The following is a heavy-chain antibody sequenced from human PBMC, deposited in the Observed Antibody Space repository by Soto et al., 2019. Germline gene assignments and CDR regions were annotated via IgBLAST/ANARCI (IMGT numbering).Heavy chain of an antibody. V-gene: IGHV1-69*01. CDR3: ARERYYYDSSGYSWMPY. J-gene: IGHJ4*02. CDR2: IIPIFGTA. Sequence: QVQLVQSGAEVQKPGSSVKVSCKASGGTFSSYAISWVRQAPGQGLEWMGGIIPIFGTANYAQKFQGRVTITADESTSTAYMELSSLRFEDTAVYYCARERYYYDSSGYSWMPYWGQGTLVTVSS. CDR1: GGTFSSYA. D-gene: IGHD3-22*01.